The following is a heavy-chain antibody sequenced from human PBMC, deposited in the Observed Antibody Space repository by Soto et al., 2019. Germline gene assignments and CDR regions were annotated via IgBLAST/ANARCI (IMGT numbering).Heavy chain of an antibody. V-gene: IGHV3-30*18. CDR2: ISFDGRKQ. Sequence: QVQLVESGGGVVQPGGSLRLSCAASGFRFNNYAIDWVRQAPDKGLEWVAFISFDGRKQYYGDSVQGRFSISRDDSKNTVFLQMSSLRPEDTAVYYCAKTIGLRLGELAPDFWGQGTLVTVSS. CDR3: AKTIGLRLGELAPDF. CDR1: GFRFNNYA. J-gene: IGHJ4*02. D-gene: IGHD3-16*01.